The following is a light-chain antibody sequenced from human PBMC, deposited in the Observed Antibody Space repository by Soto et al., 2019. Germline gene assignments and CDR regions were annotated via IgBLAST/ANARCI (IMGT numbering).Light chain of an antibody. CDR2: GAS. CDR3: QQYSKWPIT. Sequence: EIVLTQSPGTLYLSTGERATLSCRASQRVSSNLAWYQQKPGQAPRLLIYGASTRATGFPARFSGSGSGTEFSLTISSLQSEDFAVYYCQQYSKWPITFGQGTRLEIK. J-gene: IGKJ5*01. CDR1: QRVSSN. V-gene: IGKV3-15*01.